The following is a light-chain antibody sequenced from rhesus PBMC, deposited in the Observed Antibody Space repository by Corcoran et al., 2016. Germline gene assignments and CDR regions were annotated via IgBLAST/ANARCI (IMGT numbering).Light chain of an antibody. CDR2: KAS. Sequence: DIQMTQSPSSLSASVGDTVTITCRASQSISSWLAWYQPKPGKAPNLLSYKASSLQSGVPSRFSGSGSGTDFTLTISSLQSEDFATYYCQQYSSSPRTFGQGTKVEIK. CDR1: QSISSW. J-gene: IGKJ1*01. V-gene: IGKV1-22*01. CDR3: QQYSSSPRT.